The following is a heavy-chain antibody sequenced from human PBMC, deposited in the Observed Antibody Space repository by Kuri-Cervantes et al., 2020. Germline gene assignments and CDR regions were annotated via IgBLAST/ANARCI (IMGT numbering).Heavy chain of an antibody. V-gene: IGHV1-3*01. J-gene: IGHJ3*02. CDR1: GYTFTSYA. CDR3: AREVVRLRRLFPSDFGEEAAFDI. Sequence: ASVKVSCKASGYTFTSYAMHWVRQAPGQRLEWMGWINAGNGNTKYSQKFQGRVTITTDESTSTAYMELSSLRSEDTAVYYCAREVVRLRRLFPSDFGEEAAFDIWGQGTMVTVSS. CDR2: INAGNGNT. D-gene: IGHD2-2*01.